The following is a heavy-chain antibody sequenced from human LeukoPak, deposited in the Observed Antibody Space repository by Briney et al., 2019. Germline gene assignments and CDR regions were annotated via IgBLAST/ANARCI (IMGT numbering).Heavy chain of an antibody. V-gene: IGHV1-18*01. J-gene: IGHJ4*02. D-gene: IGHD3-16*02. CDR3: ARDRYSRVLDRFDY. CDR2: ISAYNGNT. Sequence: ASVKVSCKASGYTFTSYGISWVRQAPGQGLEWMGWISAYNGNTNYAQKLQGRVTMTTDTSTSTAYMELSRLRSDDTAVYYCARDRYSRVLDRFDYWGQGTLVTVSS. CDR1: GYTFTSYG.